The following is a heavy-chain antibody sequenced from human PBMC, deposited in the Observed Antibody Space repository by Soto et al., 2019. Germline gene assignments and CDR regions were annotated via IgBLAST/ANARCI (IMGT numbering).Heavy chain of an antibody. CDR2: IWYDGSNK. Sequence: GGSLRLSCAASGFTFSSYGMNWVRQAPGKGLEWVAVIWYDGSNKNHADSVKGRFTISRDNSKNTVYLQMNSLRAEDTAVYYCARDRRSSLRGYYAMDVWGQGTTVTVSS. D-gene: IGHD6-6*01. CDR3: ARDRRSSLRGYYAMDV. V-gene: IGHV3-33*01. CDR1: GFTFSSYG. J-gene: IGHJ6*02.